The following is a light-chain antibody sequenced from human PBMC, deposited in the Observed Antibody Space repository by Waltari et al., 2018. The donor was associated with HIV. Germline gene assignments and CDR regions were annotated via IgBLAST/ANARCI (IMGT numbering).Light chain of an antibody. V-gene: IGLV3-25*03. Sequence: SYELTQPPSVSVSPGQTARITCSGDALPKQYAYWYQQKPGQAPVLVIYKDSERPAGIPERFSGSSSGRTVTLTISGVQAEDEADYYCQSADSSGTYVVFGGGTKLTVL. J-gene: IGLJ2*01. CDR2: KDS. CDR3: QSADSSGTYVV. CDR1: ALPKQY.